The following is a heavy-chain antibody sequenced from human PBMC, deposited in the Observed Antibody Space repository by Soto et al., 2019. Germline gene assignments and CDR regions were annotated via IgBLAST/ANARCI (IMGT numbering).Heavy chain of an antibody. CDR2: ISRSGGST. J-gene: IGHJ2*01. CDR1: GFTFSSYA. V-gene: IGHV3-23*01. D-gene: IGHD5-18*01. CDR3: AKAYGYKAETYWYFDL. Sequence: EVQLLESGGGLVQPGGSLRLSCAASGFTFSSYAMSWVRQAPGKGLEWVSAISRSGGSTYYADSVKGRFTISRDNSKNMLYLQMNSLRAEDTAVYYCAKAYGYKAETYWYFDLWGRGTLVTVSS.